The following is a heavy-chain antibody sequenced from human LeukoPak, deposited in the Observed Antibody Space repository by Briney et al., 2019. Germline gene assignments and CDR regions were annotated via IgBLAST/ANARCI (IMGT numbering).Heavy chain of an antibody. V-gene: IGHV1-69*02. CDR1: GGTFSSYT. D-gene: IGHD2-2*01. Sequence: SVKVSCKASGGTFSSYTISWVRQAPGQGLEWMGRIISILGIANYAQKFQGRVTITADKSTSTAYMELSSLRSEDTAVYYCARAVMGCRSTSCSLSYWGQGTLVTVSS. CDR3: ARAVMGCRSTSCSLSY. J-gene: IGHJ4*02. CDR2: IISILGIA.